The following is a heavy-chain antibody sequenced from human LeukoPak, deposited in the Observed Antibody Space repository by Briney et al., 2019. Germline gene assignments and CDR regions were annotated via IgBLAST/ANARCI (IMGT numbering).Heavy chain of an antibody. J-gene: IGHJ3*02. CDR2: INPNSGGT. D-gene: IGHD3-3*01. Sequence: ASVKVSCKASGYTFTGYYMHWVRQAPGQGLEWMGWINPNSGGTNYAQKFQGRVTMTRDTSISTAYMELSRLRSDDTAVYYCARVLGGVDAFDIWGQGTMVTVSS. CDR1: GYTFTGYY. V-gene: IGHV1-2*02. CDR3: ARVLGGVDAFDI.